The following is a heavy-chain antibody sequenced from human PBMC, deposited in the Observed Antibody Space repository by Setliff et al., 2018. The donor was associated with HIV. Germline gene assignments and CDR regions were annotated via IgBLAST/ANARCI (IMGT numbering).Heavy chain of an antibody. CDR1: GFIFSSYA. J-gene: IGHJ4*02. Sequence: GSLRLSCAASGFIFSSYAMTWVRQAPGKGLEWVSTIRGSGSGDTTHYADFVKGRFTISRDNSKNTVYLQMNSLRAEDMAIYYCAREDSSWYGSLDYWGQGTPVTAPQ. V-gene: IGHV3-23*01. CDR3: AREDSSWYGSLDY. CDR2: IRGSGSGDTT. D-gene: IGHD6-13*01.